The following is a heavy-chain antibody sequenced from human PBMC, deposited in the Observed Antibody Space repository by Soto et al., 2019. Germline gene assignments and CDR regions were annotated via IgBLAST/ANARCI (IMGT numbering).Heavy chain of an antibody. CDR1: GFSFSSYW. Sequence: GSLRLSCAASGFSFSSYWMHWVRQAPGKGLEWVLRTNNDGSTTTYADSVRGRFTSLRDNAKNTLYLQMTSLRVEDTAMYYCAREMATISLGAFDIWGQGTMVTVSS. CDR2: TNNDGSTT. J-gene: IGHJ3*02. V-gene: IGHV3-74*01. CDR3: AREMATISLGAFDI. D-gene: IGHD5-12*01.